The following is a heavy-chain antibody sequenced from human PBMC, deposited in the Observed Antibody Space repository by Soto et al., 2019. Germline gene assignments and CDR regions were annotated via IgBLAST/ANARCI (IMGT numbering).Heavy chain of an antibody. CDR2: IYHSGSI. V-gene: IGHV4-30-2*01. J-gene: IGHJ5*02. Sequence: TSETLSLTCAVSGGSISSGGYSWSWIRQPPGKGLEGIGYIYHSGSIYYNPSLKSRVTISVDRSKNQFSLKLSSVTAADTAVYYCARAGRGSGSYYSSFGNWFDPSGQGTLVTVSS. CDR3: ARAGRGSGSYYSSFGNWFDP. CDR1: GGSISSGGYS. D-gene: IGHD3-10*01.